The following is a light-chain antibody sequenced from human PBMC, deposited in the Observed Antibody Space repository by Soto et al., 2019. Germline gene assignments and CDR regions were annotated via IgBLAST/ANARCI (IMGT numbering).Light chain of an antibody. CDR2: AAS. CDR1: QGISNY. Sequence: DIQMTQSPSSLSASVGDRVTITCRASQGISNYLAWYQQIPGKVPKLLISAASTFQSGVPSRFSGSGSGTDFTLPISSLQAEDVATYYCQEYTNVPAFGGGIKVEIK. V-gene: IGKV1-27*01. CDR3: QEYTNVPA. J-gene: IGKJ4*01.